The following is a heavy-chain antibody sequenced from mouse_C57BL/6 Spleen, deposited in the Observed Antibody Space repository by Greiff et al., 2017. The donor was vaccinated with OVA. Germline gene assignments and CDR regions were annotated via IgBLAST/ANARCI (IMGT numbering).Heavy chain of an antibody. CDR2: INPGSGGT. CDR1: GYAFTNYL. V-gene: IGHV1-54*01. D-gene: IGHD6-2*01. Sequence: VHLVESGAELVRPGTSVKVSCKASGYAFTNYLIEWVKQRPGQGLEWIGVINPGSGGTNYNEKYKGKATLTADKSSSTAYMQLSSLTSEDSAVYFCARSLPGFDYWGQGTTLTVSS. CDR3: ARSLPGFDY. J-gene: IGHJ2*01.